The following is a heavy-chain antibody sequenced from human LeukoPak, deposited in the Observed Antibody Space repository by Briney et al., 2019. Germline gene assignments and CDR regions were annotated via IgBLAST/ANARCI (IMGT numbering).Heavy chain of an antibody. Sequence: SQTLSLTCTVSGGSISRGGYYWSWIRQHPGKGLEWIGYIYYSGSTYYNPSLKSRVTISVDTSKNQFSLKLSSVTAADTAVYYCARDRAPVRGVAYSYGAYYYYGMDVWGQGTTVTVSS. CDR3: ARDRAPVRGVAYSYGAYYYYGMDV. D-gene: IGHD5-18*01. J-gene: IGHJ6*02. CDR1: GGSISRGGYY. CDR2: IYYSGST. V-gene: IGHV4-31*03.